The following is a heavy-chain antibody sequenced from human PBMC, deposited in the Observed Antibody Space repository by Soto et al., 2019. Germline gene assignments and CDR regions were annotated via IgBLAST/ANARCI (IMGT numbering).Heavy chain of an antibody. J-gene: IGHJ6*02. D-gene: IGHD3-16*01. CDR3: ARGTLSLRHYYYGMDV. Sequence: SVKVSCKASGGTFSSYAISWVRQAPGQGLEWMGGIIPIFGTANYAQKLQGRVTITADKSTSTAYMELSSLRSEDTAVYYCARGTLSLRHYYYGMDVWRQGTTVTVSS. V-gene: IGHV1-69*06. CDR1: GGTFSSYA. CDR2: IIPIFGTA.